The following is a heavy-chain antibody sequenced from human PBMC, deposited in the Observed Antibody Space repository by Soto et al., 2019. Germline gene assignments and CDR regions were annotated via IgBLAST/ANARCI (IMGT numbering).Heavy chain of an antibody. V-gene: IGHV1-2*04. J-gene: IGHJ6*02. CDR2: INPKSGGT. CDR1: GYRFTDYH. Sequence: RASVKVSCKASGYRFTDYHIHWVRQAPGQGLEWLGRINPKSGGTSTAQKFQGWVTMTRDRSISTVYMELTRLRSDDTAVYFCARGHSTDCSNGVCSFLYNHEMGVGGHGTTVTV. CDR3: ARGHSTDCSNGVCSFLYNHEMGV. D-gene: IGHD2-8*01.